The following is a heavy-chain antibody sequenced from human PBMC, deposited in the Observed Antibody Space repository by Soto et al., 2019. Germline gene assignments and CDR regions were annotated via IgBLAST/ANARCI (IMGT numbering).Heavy chain of an antibody. V-gene: IGHV1-18*01. CDR2: ISAYNGNT. Sequence: QVQLVQYGAEVKKPGASVKVSCKASGYPFTSYGIRWVQQAPGQGLEWMGWISAYNGNTNYAQTLQGRVTMTTDTSTSTAYIELRSLRSDDTAVYYCEIDFHGYPYYWGQGTLVTVSS. CDR3: EIDFHGYPYY. J-gene: IGHJ4*02. D-gene: IGHD3-16*01. CDR1: GYPFTSYG.